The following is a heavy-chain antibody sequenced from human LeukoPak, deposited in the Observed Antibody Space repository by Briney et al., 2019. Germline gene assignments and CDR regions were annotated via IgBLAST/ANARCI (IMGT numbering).Heavy chain of an antibody. Sequence: GGSLRLSCAASGFTFSGCCMSCVRQAPGKGLEWVANINQGGSDKYYVDSVKGRFTISRDNANNLLYLQMNSLRGEDTAVYYCTRYPSRAEDYWGQGTLVTVSS. CDR3: TRYPSRAEDY. CDR2: INQGGSDK. J-gene: IGHJ4*02. CDR1: GFTFSGCC. V-gene: IGHV3-7*01.